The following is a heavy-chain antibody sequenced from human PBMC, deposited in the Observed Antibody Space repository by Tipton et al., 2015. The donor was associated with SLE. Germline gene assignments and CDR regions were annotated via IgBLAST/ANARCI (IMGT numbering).Heavy chain of an antibody. J-gene: IGHJ3*02. D-gene: IGHD6-19*01. CDR2: IYYSGST. V-gene: IGHV4-61*05. CDR1: GGSISSSSYY. Sequence: TLSLTCTVSGGSISSSSYYWGWIRQPPGKGLEWIGYIYYSGSTNYNPSLKSRVTISVDTSKNQFSLKLSSVTAADTAVYYCARAGAVAGPDAFDIWGQGTMVTVSS. CDR3: ARAGAVAGPDAFDI.